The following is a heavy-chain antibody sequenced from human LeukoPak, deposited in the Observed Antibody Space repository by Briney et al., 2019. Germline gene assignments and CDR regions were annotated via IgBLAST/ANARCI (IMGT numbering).Heavy chain of an antibody. Sequence: PSETLSLTCAVYGGSFSGYYWSWIRQPPGKGLEWIGEINHSGSTNYNPSLKSRVTISVDTSKNQFSLKLSSVTAADTAVYYCARGKGTTKKKNWLDPWGQGTLVTVSS. CDR2: INHSGST. CDR3: ARGKGTTKKKNWLDP. CDR1: GGSFSGYY. J-gene: IGHJ5*02. D-gene: IGHD1-14*01. V-gene: IGHV4-34*01.